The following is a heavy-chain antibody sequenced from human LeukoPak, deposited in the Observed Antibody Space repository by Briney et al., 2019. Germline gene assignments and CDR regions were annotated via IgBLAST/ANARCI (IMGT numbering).Heavy chain of an antibody. CDR2: IKSKTDGGTT. J-gene: IGHJ6*02. Sequence: ETLSLTCTVSGGSISSYYWSWVRQAPGKGLEWVGRIKSKTDGGTTDYAAPVKGRFTISRDDSKNTLYLQMNSLKTEDTAVYYCTTDSDDSSGYHLFYYYYGMDVWGQGTTVTVSS. V-gene: IGHV3-15*01. CDR3: TTDSDDSSGYHLFYYYYGMDV. CDR1: GGSISSYY. D-gene: IGHD3-22*01.